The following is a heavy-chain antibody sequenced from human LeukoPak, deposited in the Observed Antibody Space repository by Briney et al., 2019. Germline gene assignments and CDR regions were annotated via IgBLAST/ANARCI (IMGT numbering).Heavy chain of an antibody. CDR2: IRSKIYGGTP. J-gene: IGHJ4*02. V-gene: IGHV3-49*04. CDR3: TRDQTPYY. Sequence: GGSLRLSCTTSGFNFGDYAMTWVRQAPGKGLEWVGFIRSKIYGGTPEYAASVKGRFTISRDDSKGVAYLQMNNLKTEDTAVYYCTRDQTPYYWGQGTLVTVAS. CDR1: GFNFGDYA.